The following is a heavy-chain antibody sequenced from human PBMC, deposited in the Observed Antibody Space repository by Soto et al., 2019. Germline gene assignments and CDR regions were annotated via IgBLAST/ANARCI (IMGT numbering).Heavy chain of an antibody. J-gene: IGHJ6*02. V-gene: IGHV4-59*01. CDR1: GGSISSYY. CDR3: AREGLTGTIGLYYYYGMDV. CDR2: IYYRGGT. D-gene: IGHD1-7*01. Sequence: QVQLQESGPGLVKPSETLSLTCTVSGGSISSYYWSWIRQPPGKGLEWIGYIYYRGGTNYNPSLKSRVTISVDTSKTQSSLKLSSVTAADTAVYYCAREGLTGTIGLYYYYGMDVWGQGTTVTVSS.